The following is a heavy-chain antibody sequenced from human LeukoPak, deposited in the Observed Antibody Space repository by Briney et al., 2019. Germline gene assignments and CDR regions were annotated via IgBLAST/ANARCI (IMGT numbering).Heavy chain of an antibody. V-gene: IGHV4-34*01. CDR3: ATGLGSSSWFINY. Sequence: SSETLSLTCAVYGGSFSGYYWSWIRQPPGKGLEWIGEINHSGSTNYNPSLKSRVTISVDTSKNQFSLKLSPVTAADTAVYYCATGLGSSSWFINYWGQGTLVTVSS. CDR1: GGSFSGYY. J-gene: IGHJ4*02. D-gene: IGHD6-13*01. CDR2: INHSGST.